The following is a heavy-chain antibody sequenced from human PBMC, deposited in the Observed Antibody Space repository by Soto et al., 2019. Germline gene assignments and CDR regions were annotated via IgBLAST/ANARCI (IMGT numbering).Heavy chain of an antibody. D-gene: IGHD3-3*01. CDR1: GFSFASFA. CDR3: AKWSYLDY. Sequence: GGSLRLSCTPSGFSFASFAMTWVRQAQGKGLEWVATISGRDGKTYYADTVKGRFSITRDTSRNTLYLQMNSRRADDTAIYYCAKWSYLDYWGQGTRVTVSS. CDR2: ISGRDGKT. V-gene: IGHV3-23*01. J-gene: IGHJ4*02.